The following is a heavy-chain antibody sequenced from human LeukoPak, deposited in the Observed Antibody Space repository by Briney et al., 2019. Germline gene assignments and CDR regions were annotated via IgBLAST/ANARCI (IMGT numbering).Heavy chain of an antibody. CDR1: GGSISSGGYS. CDR2: IYHSGST. Sequence: PSETLSLTCAVSGGSISSGGYSWSWIRQPPGKGLEWIGYIYHSGSTYYNPSLKSRVTISVDRSKNQFSLKLSSVTAADTAVYYCAKSLRIAARRGDAFDIWGQGTMVTVSS. D-gene: IGHD6-6*01. CDR3: AKSLRIAARRGDAFDI. J-gene: IGHJ3*02. V-gene: IGHV4-30-2*01.